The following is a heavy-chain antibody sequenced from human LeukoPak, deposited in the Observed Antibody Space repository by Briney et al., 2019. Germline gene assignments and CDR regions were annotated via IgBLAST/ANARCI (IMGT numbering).Heavy chain of an antibody. J-gene: IGHJ4*02. D-gene: IGHD6-25*01. V-gene: IGHV3-23*01. CDR2: ISGNTATI. Sequence: GGSLRLSCTASGSTFNQYGMSWVRQAPGKGLEWVAGISGNTATINYAAPVKGRFTISRENSKNRLFLEMNSLRDDDTAVYYCVKRLGNPAAFDYWGQGTLVTVSS. CDR3: VKRLGNPAAFDY. CDR1: GSTFNQYG.